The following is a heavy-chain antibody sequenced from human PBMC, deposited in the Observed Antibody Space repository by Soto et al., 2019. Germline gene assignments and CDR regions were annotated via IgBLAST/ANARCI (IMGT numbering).Heavy chain of an antibody. Sequence: ASVKVSCKASGGTFSSYAISWVRQAPGQGLEWMGGIIPIFGTANYAQKLQGRVTITADESTSTAYMELISLRSEDTAVYYCARDGWYYALDYWGQGTLVTVSS. CDR2: IIPIFGTA. D-gene: IGHD6-19*01. V-gene: IGHV1-69*13. CDR1: GGTFSSYA. J-gene: IGHJ4*02. CDR3: ARDGWYYALDY.